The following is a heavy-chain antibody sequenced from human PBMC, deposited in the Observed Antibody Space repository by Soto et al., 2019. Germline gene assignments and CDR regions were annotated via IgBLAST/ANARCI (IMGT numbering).Heavy chain of an antibody. D-gene: IGHD2-2*01. V-gene: IGHV4-34*01. Sequence: QVQLQQWGAGLLKPSETLSLTCAVYGGSFSGYYWNWIRQSPEKGLEWIWEVNHSGTTYYNPSLKNPVTVSVHPAKTQFSLKMSSVTAADTAVYYCARGIGYCSSINCYSSRRLRFDSWGQGTLVTVSS. CDR1: GGSFSGYY. J-gene: IGHJ4*02. CDR2: VNHSGTT. CDR3: ARGIGYCSSINCYSSRRLRFDS.